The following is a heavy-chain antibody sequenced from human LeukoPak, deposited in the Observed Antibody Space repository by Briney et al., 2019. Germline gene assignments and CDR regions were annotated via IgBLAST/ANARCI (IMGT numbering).Heavy chain of an antibody. CDR1: GGSISNYY. Sequence: SETLSLTCTVSGGSISNYYWSWIRQPAGKGLEWIGHIYTSGSPNYNPSLKSRVTMSVDTSKNQFSLKLSSVTAADTAVHYCARQNYDSSTYSLPDYYLDVWGKGTTVTISS. CDR3: ARQNYDSSTYSLPDYYLDV. CDR2: IYTSGSP. V-gene: IGHV4-4*07. J-gene: IGHJ6*03. D-gene: IGHD3-22*01.